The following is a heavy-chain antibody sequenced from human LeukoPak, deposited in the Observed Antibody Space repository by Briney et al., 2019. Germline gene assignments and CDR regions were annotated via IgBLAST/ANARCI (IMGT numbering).Heavy chain of an antibody. J-gene: IGHJ4*02. Sequence: SETLSLTCTVSGASVSGSPYYWGWIRQPPGKGLEWIGSIYSSGSTYYNASLQSRVTISIETSKNQISLRLNSVTAADTAVYYCARVPPHLIAAAGPDFDYWGQGTLVTVSS. D-gene: IGHD6-13*01. V-gene: IGHV4-39*07. CDR2: IYSSGST. CDR3: ARVPPHLIAAAGPDFDY. CDR1: GASVSGSPYY.